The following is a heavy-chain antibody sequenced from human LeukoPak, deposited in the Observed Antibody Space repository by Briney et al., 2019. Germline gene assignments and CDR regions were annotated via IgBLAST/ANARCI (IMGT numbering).Heavy chain of an antibody. D-gene: IGHD1-26*01. CDR2: IRSKPYGGTA. J-gene: IGHJ4*02. CDR3: SRYGFVGADFDY. Sequence: GGSLRLSCAASGFIFSNFWMHWVRQAPGKGLEWVGFIRSKPYGGTAEYAASVQGRFTISRDDSKTIAYLQMNSLKTEDTAVYYCSRYGFVGADFDYWGRGTLVTVSS. V-gene: IGHV3-49*04. CDR1: GFIFSNFW.